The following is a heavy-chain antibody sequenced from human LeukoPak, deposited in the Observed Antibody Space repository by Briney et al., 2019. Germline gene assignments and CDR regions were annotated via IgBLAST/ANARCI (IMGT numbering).Heavy chain of an antibody. Sequence: PSETLSLTCTVSGGSISSYYWSWIRQPPGKGLEWIGYIYYSGSTNYNPSLKSRVTISVDTSKNQFSLKLSSVTAADTAVYYCARGGWGTHNWFDPWGQGTLVTVSS. J-gene: IGHJ5*02. D-gene: IGHD3-16*01. CDR2: IYYSGST. CDR3: ARGGWGTHNWFDP. CDR1: GGSISSYY. V-gene: IGHV4-59*01.